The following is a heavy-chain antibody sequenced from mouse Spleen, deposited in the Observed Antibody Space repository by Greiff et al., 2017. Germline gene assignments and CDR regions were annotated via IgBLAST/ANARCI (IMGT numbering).Heavy chain of an antibody. V-gene: IGHV5-9*01. CDR3: ARHAYDGYYDPFFDY. D-gene: IGHD2-3*01. Sequence: EVMLVESGGGLVKPGGSLKLSCAASGFTFSSYTMSWVRQTPAKRLEWVATISSGGGNTYYPDSVKGRFTISRDNARNTLYLQMSSLRSEDTAMYYCARHAYDGYYDPFFDYWGQGTTLTVSS. CDR2: ISSGGGNT. J-gene: IGHJ2*01. CDR1: GFTFSSYT.